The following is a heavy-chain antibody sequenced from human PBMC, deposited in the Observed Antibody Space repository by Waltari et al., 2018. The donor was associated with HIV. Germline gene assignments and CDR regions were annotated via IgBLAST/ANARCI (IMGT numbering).Heavy chain of an antibody. CDR1: GPSITGNNFY. Sequence: QLHESVPGLVKPSETLSLTCTVSGPSITGNNFYWGWVRQSPGKGLEFIGTISYSGNTYYNASLKPRVTLSVHRSKNQFSLHRRSVSAADTAIYFCSRTHHLDRSRYSFDPWGQGILVRVSA. V-gene: IGHV4-39*07. CDR3: SRTHHLDRSRYSFDP. D-gene: IGHD3-22*01. CDR2: ISYSGNT. J-gene: IGHJ5*02.